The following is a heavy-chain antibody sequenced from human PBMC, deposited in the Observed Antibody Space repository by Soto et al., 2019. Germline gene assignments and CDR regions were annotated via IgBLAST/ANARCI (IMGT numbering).Heavy chain of an antibody. CDR2: ISYDGSNK. Sequence: PGGSLRLSCAASGFPFSLYGMHWVRQAPGKGLEWVAVISYDGSNKYYADSVKGRFTISRDNSKNTLYLQMNSLRAEDTAVYYCAKGRYYYDSSGYLSGAFDIWGQGTMVTVSS. CDR1: GFPFSLYG. CDR3: AKGRYYYDSSGYLSGAFDI. D-gene: IGHD3-22*01. V-gene: IGHV3-30*18. J-gene: IGHJ3*02.